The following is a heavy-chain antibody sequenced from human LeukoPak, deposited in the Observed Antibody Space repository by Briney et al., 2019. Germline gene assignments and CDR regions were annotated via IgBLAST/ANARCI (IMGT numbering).Heavy chain of an antibody. J-gene: IGHJ4*02. CDR3: AKASWVSNVDAVL. Sequence: GGSLRLSCVASGFTFSTYAMSWVREAPARGLEWVSSLRGNGDTFYAESVKGRFTLSRDESRNMEFLHLNKLRVEDTAIYYCAKASWVSNVDAVLWGQGTVVTVSS. CDR2: LRGNGDT. D-gene: IGHD1-1*01. V-gene: IGHV3-23*01. CDR1: GFTFSTYA.